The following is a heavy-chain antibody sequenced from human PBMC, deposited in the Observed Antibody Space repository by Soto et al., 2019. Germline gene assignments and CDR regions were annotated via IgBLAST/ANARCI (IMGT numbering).Heavy chain of an antibody. Sequence: SETLSLTCAVSGGSITSNNWWSWVRQPPGKGLEWIGEVYQSGTTNYNPSFKSRVTISVDKSKNQFSLKVNSVIAADTAVYYCARDVGGRPRVRWFDPWGQGTLVTVSS. CDR3: ARDVGGRPRVRWFDP. CDR1: GGSITSNNW. V-gene: IGHV4-4*02. D-gene: IGHD6-6*01. J-gene: IGHJ5*02. CDR2: VYQSGTT.